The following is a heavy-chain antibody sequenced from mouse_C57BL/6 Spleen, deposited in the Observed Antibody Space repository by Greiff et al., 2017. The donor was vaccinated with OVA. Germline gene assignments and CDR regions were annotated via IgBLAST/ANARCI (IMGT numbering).Heavy chain of an antibody. CDR1: GFTFSDYG. Sequence: DVMLVESGGGLVKPGGSLKLSCAASGFTFSDYGMHWVRQAPEKGLEWVAYISSGSSTIYYADTVKGRFTISRDNAKNTLFLQMTSLRSEDTAMYYCAIITTVVDYWGQGTTLTVSS. J-gene: IGHJ2*01. CDR3: AIITTVVDY. D-gene: IGHD1-1*01. V-gene: IGHV5-17*01. CDR2: ISSGSSTI.